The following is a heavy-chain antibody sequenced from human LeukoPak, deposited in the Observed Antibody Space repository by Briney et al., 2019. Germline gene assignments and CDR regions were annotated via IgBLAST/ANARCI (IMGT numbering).Heavy chain of an antibody. CDR2: ISGYNGNT. J-gene: IGHJ5*02. CDR3: ASGVTGNAAYNWNPNWFDP. V-gene: IGHV1-18*01. D-gene: IGHD1-20*01. Sequence: GASVKVSCNTSGHPLTTYGFSWVRQAPGQGPEWMGWISGYNGNTRYTQKFQGRVTMTTDTSTSTAYMELRSLRSEDTAVYYCASGVTGNAAYNWNPNWFDPWGQGTLVTVSS. CDR1: GHPLTTYG.